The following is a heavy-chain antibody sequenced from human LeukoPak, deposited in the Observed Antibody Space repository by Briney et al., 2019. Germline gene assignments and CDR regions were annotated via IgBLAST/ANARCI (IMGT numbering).Heavy chain of an antibody. V-gene: IGHV1-69*04. Sequence: ASVKVSCKASGGTFSSYAISWVRQAPGQGLEWMGRIIPILGIANYAQKFQGRVTITADKSTSTAYMELSSLRSEDTALYYCATGTHYDLLPFWGQGTLVTVSS. D-gene: IGHD3-9*01. J-gene: IGHJ4*02. CDR2: IIPILGIA. CDR1: GGTFSSYA. CDR3: ATGTHYDLLPF.